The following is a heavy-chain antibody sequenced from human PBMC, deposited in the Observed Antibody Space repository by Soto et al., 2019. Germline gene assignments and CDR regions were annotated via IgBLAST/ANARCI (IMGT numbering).Heavy chain of an antibody. V-gene: IGHV3-21*01. D-gene: IGHD2-21*02. CDR3: LRARSVTLKPFVF. Sequence: PGGSLRLSCAASGFTFSSYSMNWVRQAPGKGLEWVSSISSSSSYIYYADSVKGRFTISRDNAKNSLYLQMNSLRAEDTAVYYFLRARSVTLKPFVFWGQGILVNVVS. CDR2: ISSSSSYI. J-gene: IGHJ4*02. CDR1: GFTFSSYS.